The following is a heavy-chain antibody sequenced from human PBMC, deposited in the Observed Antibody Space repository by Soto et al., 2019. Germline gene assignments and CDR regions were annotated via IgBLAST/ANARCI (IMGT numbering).Heavy chain of an antibody. J-gene: IGHJ4*02. Sequence: QVQLQQWGAGLLKPSETLSLTCAVYGVSFSGYFWSWIRQPPGKGLEWMGEINHSGSTNYNPSLRSRVTISVDQSKNHFSVMLSSLTAADTAVYYWARGPTPGWSHFDFWGQGTLVTLSS. CDR2: INHSGST. D-gene: IGHD6-19*01. V-gene: IGHV4-34*01. CDR3: ARGPTPGWSHFDF. CDR1: GVSFSGYF.